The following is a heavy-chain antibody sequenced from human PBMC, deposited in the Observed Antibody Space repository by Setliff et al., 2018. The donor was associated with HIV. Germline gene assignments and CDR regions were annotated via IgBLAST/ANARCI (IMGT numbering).Heavy chain of an antibody. CDR2: IKQDGSET. CDR1: GFTFSSNW. CDR3: ASIELAAMVPVDY. D-gene: IGHD5-18*01. V-gene: IGHV3-7*01. J-gene: IGHJ4*02. Sequence: GGSLRLSCAASGFTFSSNWMGWVRQAPGKGLQWVANIKQDGSETYYVDSVKGRFTISRDNAKNSLFLQMNSLRAEDTAVYYCASIELAAMVPVDYWGQGTLVTVSS.